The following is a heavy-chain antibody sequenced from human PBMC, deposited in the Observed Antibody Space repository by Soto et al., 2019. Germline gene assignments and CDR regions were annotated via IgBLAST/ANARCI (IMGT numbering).Heavy chain of an antibody. V-gene: IGHV4-39*01. D-gene: IGHD3-3*01. CDR2: VHSTGGT. CDR1: GGSITSGGYF. Sequence: PSETLSLTCTASGGSITSGGYFWDWIRQPPGKGLEWIGTVHSTGGTYYSPSLRSRVTISVDTSKNLFSLKMTSASATDTAVYFCAKREASSRFGGLDIWGQGTAVTSP. CDR3: AKREASSRFGGLDI. J-gene: IGHJ6*02.